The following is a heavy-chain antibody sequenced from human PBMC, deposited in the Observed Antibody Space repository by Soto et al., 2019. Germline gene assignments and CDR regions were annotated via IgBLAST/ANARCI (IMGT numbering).Heavy chain of an antibody. CDR1: GGSISSGGYY. V-gene: IGHV4-31*03. D-gene: IGHD3-9*01. CDR2: IYYSGST. CDR3: ASIWEGDILTGIYGMDV. J-gene: IGHJ6*02. Sequence: PSETLSLTCTVSGGSISSGGYYWSWIRQHPGKGLEWIGYIYYSGSTYYNPSLKSRVTISVDTSKNQFSLKLSSVTAADTAVYFCASIWEGDILTGIYGMDVWGQGATVTVSS.